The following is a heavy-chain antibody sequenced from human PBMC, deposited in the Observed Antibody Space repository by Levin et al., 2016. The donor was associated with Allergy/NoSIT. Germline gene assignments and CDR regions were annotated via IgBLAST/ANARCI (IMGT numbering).Heavy chain of an antibody. V-gene: IGHV3-23*01. Sequence: WIRQPPGKGLEWVSEISGSGGSTYYADSVKGRFTISRDNSKNTLYLQMNSLRAEDTAVYYCAKGGIGDYDYWGQGTLVTVSS. CDR2: ISGSGGST. J-gene: IGHJ4*02. CDR3: AKGGIGDYDY. D-gene: IGHD6-13*01.